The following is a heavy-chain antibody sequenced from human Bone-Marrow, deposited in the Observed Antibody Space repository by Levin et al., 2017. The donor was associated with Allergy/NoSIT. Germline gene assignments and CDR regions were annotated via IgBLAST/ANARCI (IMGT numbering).Heavy chain of an antibody. J-gene: IGHJ4*02. V-gene: IGHV4-59*01. Sequence: PSETLSLTCTVSGDSIGTYYWTWIRQPPGKGLEWIGYIFYSGVTNYNPSLKTRVTMSVDTSKNLFSLKMTSVTAADTAVYYCARVDTGVSVDHWGQGILVSVSS. CDR1: GDSIGTYY. D-gene: IGHD1-1*01. CDR3: ARVDTGVSVDH. CDR2: IFYSGVT.